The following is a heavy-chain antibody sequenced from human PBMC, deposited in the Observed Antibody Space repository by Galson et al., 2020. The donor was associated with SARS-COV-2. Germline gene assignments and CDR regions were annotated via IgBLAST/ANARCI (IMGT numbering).Heavy chain of an antibody. CDR1: GGSIISNY. V-gene: IGHV4-59*01. D-gene: IGHD5-12*01. CDR3: ARDSGDGYAPNWYFDL. CDR2: ISYTGST. Sequence: SETLSLTCTVSGGSIISNYWSWIRQPPGRGLEWIGYISYTGSTRYDLSLQSRVTISVDTSKNQFSLRLSSVTAADTAVYYCARDSGDGYAPNWYFDLWGRGTLVTVSS. J-gene: IGHJ2*01.